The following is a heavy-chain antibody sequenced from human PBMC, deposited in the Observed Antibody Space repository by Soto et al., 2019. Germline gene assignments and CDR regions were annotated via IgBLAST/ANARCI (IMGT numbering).Heavy chain of an antibody. V-gene: IGHV4-30-4*01. CDR2: VFYSGAT. D-gene: IGHD3-10*01. J-gene: IGHJ4*02. CDR3: ARAGFSYGHLLF. CDR1: GGPIKTGDYY. Sequence: SATLSLTCNVSGGPIKTGDYYWNWIRQPPGKGLEWIGYVFYSGATNYSPSLKSRADISMDTSKNQFSLSLTSVTAADTAVYYCARAGFSYGHLLFWGQG.